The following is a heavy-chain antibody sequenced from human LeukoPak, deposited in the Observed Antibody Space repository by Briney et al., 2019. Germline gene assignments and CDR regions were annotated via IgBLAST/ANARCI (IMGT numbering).Heavy chain of an antibody. CDR3: ARDPSSSGWYDY. V-gene: IGHV3-33*01. Sequence: PGGSLRLSCAASGFTFSSYGMHWVRQAPGKGLEWVAVIWYDGSNKYYADSVKGRFTISGDNSKNTLYLQMNSLRAEDTAVYYCARDPSSSGWYDYWGQGTLVTVSS. CDR1: GFTFSSYG. CDR2: IWYDGSNK. J-gene: IGHJ4*02. D-gene: IGHD6-19*01.